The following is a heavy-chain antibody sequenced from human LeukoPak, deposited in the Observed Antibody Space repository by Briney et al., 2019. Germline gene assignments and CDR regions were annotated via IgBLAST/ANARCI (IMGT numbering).Heavy chain of an antibody. D-gene: IGHD2-15*01. Sequence: PSETLSLTCTVSGGSISSYYWSWIRQPAGQGLEWIGRIYSTGSTSYNPSLKSRVTMSVDTSNNQLSLKLSSVTAADTAVYYCAREGLEDCSGASCYFLFDPWGQGTLVTVSS. J-gene: IGHJ5*02. CDR2: IYSTGST. CDR1: GGSISSYY. CDR3: AREGLEDCSGASCYFLFDP. V-gene: IGHV4-4*07.